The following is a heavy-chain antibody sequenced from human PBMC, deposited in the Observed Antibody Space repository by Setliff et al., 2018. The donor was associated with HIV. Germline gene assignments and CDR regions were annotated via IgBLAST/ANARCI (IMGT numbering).Heavy chain of an antibody. D-gene: IGHD3-22*01. CDR2: IIPILGMG. Sequence: SVKVSCKASGDTFSSYAISWVRQAPGQGLEWMGGIIPILGMGNHAQKSQGRVTITADKSANTAYMELTSLRPEDTAIYYCARYFYDSSGYSGPVHWGQGTLVTVSS. CDR1: GDTFSSYA. CDR3: ARYFYDSSGYSGPVH. J-gene: IGHJ4*02. V-gene: IGHV1-69*10.